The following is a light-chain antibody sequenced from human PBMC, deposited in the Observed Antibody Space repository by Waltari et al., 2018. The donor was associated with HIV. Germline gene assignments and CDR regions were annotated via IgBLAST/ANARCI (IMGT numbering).Light chain of an antibody. V-gene: IGLV2-11*01. CDR3: CSYAGGYTLV. Sequence: QSTLTQPRSVSGSPGQSVTISCTGTSSDVGRYDYVSWYQQHPGKAPKLTIYDVTTRPSGVPDRFSGSKSGNTAALTIAGLQAGDESDFYCCSYAGGYTLVFGGGTKLTVL. J-gene: IGLJ2*01. CDR2: DVT. CDR1: SSDVGRYDY.